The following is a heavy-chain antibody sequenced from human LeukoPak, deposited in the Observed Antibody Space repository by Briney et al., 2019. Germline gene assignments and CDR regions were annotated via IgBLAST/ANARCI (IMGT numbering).Heavy chain of an antibody. CDR2: ISISGDRT. CDR1: EFTFSNHA. J-gene: IGHJ4*02. Sequence: GGSLRLSCAASEFTFSNHAMTWVRQTPGKGLEWVSSISISGDRTYYADSVKGRFTISRDNSKNTVYLQMNSLGAEDTAIYYCANEIRPNDYWGQGTLVTVSS. V-gene: IGHV3-23*01. D-gene: IGHD6-6*01. CDR3: ANEIRPNDY.